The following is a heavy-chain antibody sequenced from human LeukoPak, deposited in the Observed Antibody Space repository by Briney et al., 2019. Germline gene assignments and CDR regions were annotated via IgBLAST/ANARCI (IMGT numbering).Heavy chain of an antibody. J-gene: IGHJ3*02. CDR3: ARDRVYGSSRTGAFDI. CDR1: GFTFSSYG. Sequence: PGGSLRLSCAASGFTFSSYGMSWVRQAPGKGLEWVSAISGSGGSTYYADSVKGRFTISRDNSKNTLYLQMNSLRAEDTAVYYCARDRVYGSSRTGAFDIWGQGTMVTVSS. CDR2: ISGSGGST. D-gene: IGHD6-13*01. V-gene: IGHV3-23*01.